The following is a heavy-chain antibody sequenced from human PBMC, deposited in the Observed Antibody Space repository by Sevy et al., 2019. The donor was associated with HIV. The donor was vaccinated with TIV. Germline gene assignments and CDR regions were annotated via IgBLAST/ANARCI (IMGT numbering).Heavy chain of an antibody. V-gene: IGHV3-30*18. CDR2: ISYDGTDT. CDR3: AKAAIVVVSASPNCFDS. D-gene: IGHD2-21*02. CDR1: GFTFNTYV. J-gene: IGHJ4*02. Sequence: GGSLRLSCAASGFTFNTYVMHWVRQTPGKGLEWVAVISYDGTDTYYADSVKGRFTISKDNSKNTLSLQMNSLRVEDTAVYYCAKAAIVVVSASPNCFDSWGPGTVVTVS.